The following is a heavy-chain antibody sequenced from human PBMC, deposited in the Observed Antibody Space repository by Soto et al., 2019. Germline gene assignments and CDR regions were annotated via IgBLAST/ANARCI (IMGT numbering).Heavy chain of an antibody. Sequence: ASVKVSCKAIGYSFTSHYIHWVRQAPGQGLEWMGTIYAGGVNIAYSQKFKGRVTITRDTSASTAYMELSSLRSEDTAVYYCARTVGYYYGMDVWGQGTTVTVSS. V-gene: IGHV1-46*01. CDR1: GYSFTSHY. D-gene: IGHD4-17*01. CDR2: IYAGGVNI. J-gene: IGHJ6*02. CDR3: ARTVGYYYGMDV.